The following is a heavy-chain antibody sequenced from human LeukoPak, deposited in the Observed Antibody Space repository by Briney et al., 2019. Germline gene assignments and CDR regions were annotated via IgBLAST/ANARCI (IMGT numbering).Heavy chain of an antibody. CDR1: GFTFSNSW. D-gene: IGHD1-26*01. Sequence: PGGSLRLSCIASGFTFSNSWMTWVRQAPGKGLEWVANIKEDGSDKQYVDSVKGRFTISRDNSKNTLYLQMNSLRAEDTAVYYCARLSGSFPDYWGQGTLVTVSS. J-gene: IGHJ4*02. CDR3: ARLSGSFPDY. CDR2: IKEDGSDK. V-gene: IGHV3-7*01.